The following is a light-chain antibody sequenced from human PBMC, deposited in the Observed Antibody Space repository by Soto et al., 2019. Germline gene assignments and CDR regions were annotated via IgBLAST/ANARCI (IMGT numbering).Light chain of an antibody. CDR1: QTISRY. CDR2: AAS. Sequence: DIQMTQSPSSLSASVGDRVTITCLARQTISRYLNWHQQKPGKAPKLLIYAASSLLSGVPSRFSGSGSGTEFTLTISSLQPEDFATYYCQQSYTAPQWTFGQGTKVEIK. V-gene: IGKV1-39*01. CDR3: QQSYTAPQWT. J-gene: IGKJ1*01.